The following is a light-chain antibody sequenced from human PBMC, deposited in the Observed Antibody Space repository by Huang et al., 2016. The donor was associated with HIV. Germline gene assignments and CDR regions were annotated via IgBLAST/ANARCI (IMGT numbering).Light chain of an antibody. V-gene: IGKV3-11*01. CDR3: QQRNNWIT. Sequence: EIVLTQSPATLSLSPGERANLSCRASQSVSSVLAWYQQKPGQAPRLHIHDASNRSTGIPARFSGSGSGTDFTLTISSLEPEDFAIYYCQQRNNWITFGQGTRLEIK. J-gene: IGKJ5*01. CDR1: QSVSSV. CDR2: DAS.